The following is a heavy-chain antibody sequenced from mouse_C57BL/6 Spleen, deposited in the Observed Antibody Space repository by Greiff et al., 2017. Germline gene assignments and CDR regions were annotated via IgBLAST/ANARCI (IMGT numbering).Heavy chain of an antibody. D-gene: IGHD1-1*01. V-gene: IGHV1-4*01. CDR1: GYTFTSYT. CDR3: ASYYYGSSYVDYAMDY. CDR2: INPSSGYT. Sequence: VQLQQSGAELARPGASVKMSCKASGYTFTSYTMHWVKQRPGQGLELIGYINPSSGYTKYNQKFKDKATVTADKSSSTAYMQLSSLTSEDSAVYYCASYYYGSSYVDYAMDYWGQGTSVTVSS. J-gene: IGHJ4*01.